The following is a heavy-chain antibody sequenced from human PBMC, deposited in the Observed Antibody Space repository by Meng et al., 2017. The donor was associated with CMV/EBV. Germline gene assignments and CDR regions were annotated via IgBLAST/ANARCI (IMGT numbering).Heavy chain of an antibody. J-gene: IGHJ6*02. V-gene: IGHV1-2*02. CDR1: GYTFTGYY. CDR2: INPNSGGT. CDR3: AIVGKAIFGADV. D-gene: IGHD3-3*01. Sequence: SVKVSCKASGYTFTGYYMHWVRQATGQGLEWMGWINPNSGGTNYAQKFQGRVTMTRDTSISTAYMELSRLRSDDTAVYYCAIVGKAIFGADVWGQGTTVTVSS.